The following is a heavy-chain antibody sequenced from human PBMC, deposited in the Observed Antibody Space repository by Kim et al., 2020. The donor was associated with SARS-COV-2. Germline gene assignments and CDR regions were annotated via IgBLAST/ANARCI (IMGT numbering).Heavy chain of an antibody. CDR2: ISGSGGST. D-gene: IGHD3-22*01. Sequence: GGSLRLSCAASGFTFSSYAMSWVRQAPGKGLEWVSAISGSGGSTYYADSVKGRFTISRDNSKNTLYLQMNSPRAEDTAVYYCAKVASYYYDSSGYYFGYLDYWGQGTLVTVSS. V-gene: IGHV3-23*01. CDR1: GFTFSSYA. J-gene: IGHJ4*02. CDR3: AKVASYYYDSSGYYFGYLDY.